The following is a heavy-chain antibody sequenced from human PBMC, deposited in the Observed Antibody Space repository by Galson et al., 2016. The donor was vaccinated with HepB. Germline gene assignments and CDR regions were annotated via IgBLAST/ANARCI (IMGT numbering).Heavy chain of an antibody. CDR3: ARGDRRITISGSNWFDP. CDR2: INPSGGST. D-gene: IGHD3-3*01. V-gene: IGHV1-46*01. CDR1: GYTFTSYY. Sequence: SVKVSCKASGYTFTSYYIHWVRQAPGQGLEWMGIINPSGGSTNYAQKFQGRVTMTRDTSTSTVYMELSSLRSEDTAVYYCARGDRRITISGSNWFDPWGQGTLVTVSS. J-gene: IGHJ5*02.